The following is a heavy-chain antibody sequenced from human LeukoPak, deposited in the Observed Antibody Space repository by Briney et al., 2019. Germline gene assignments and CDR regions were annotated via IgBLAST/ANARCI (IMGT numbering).Heavy chain of an antibody. Sequence: SETLSLTCTVSGGSISSGSYYWSWIRQPAGEGLEWIGRIYTSGSTNYNPSLKSRVTISVDTSKNQFSLKLSSVTAADTAVYYCASSGYSSSWYLGTYYYYMDVWGKGTTVTISS. J-gene: IGHJ6*03. CDR2: IYTSGST. CDR1: GGSISSGSYY. CDR3: ASSGYSSSWYLGTYYYYMDV. V-gene: IGHV4-61*02. D-gene: IGHD6-13*01.